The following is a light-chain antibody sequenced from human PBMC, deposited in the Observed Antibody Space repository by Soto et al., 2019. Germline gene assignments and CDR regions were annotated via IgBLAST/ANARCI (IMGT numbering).Light chain of an antibody. CDR3: SSYTTSTTQV. CDR1: SSDVGSYNY. CDR2: EVR. J-gene: IGLJ2*01. V-gene: IGLV2-14*01. Sequence: QSVLTQPASVSRSPGQSITISCTGTSSDVGSYNYVSWYQQHPGKAPKLMIYEVRNRPSGVSDRFSGSKSGKTASLTIFGLQAEDEADYYCSSYTTSTTQVFGGGTKRTVL.